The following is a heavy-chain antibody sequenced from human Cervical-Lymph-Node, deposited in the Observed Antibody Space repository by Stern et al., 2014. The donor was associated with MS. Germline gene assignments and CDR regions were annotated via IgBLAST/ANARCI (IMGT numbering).Heavy chain of an antibody. J-gene: IGHJ4*02. CDR2: ISNSCSYI. Sequence: EVQLVESGGGLVKPGGSLRLSCAASGFTFSNYSMNWVRPAPGKGLEWGSFISNSCSYIYYADSLKCRFTISRDNAKNSLFLHMNSLRAEDTAVYYCTNSGYDSFRLIDYWGQGALVTVSS. CDR1: GFTFSNYS. CDR3: TNSGYDSFRLIDY. D-gene: IGHD5-12*01. V-gene: IGHV3-21*01.